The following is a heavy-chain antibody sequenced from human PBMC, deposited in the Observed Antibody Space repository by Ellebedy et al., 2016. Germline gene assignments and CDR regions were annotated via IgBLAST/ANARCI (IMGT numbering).Heavy chain of an antibody. V-gene: IGHV1-69*13. CDR1: GGTFSSYA. J-gene: IGHJ5*02. Sequence: SVKVSCXASGGTFSSYAISWVRQAPGQGLEWMGGIIPIFGTANYAQKFQGRVTITADESTSTAYMELSSLRSEDTAVYYCARGGGYDRRISGFDPWGQGTLVTVSS. D-gene: IGHD3-22*01. CDR2: IIPIFGTA. CDR3: ARGGGYDRRISGFDP.